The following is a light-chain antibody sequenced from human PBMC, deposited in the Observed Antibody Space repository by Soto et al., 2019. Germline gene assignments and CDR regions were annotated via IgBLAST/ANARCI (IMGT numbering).Light chain of an antibody. J-gene: IGKJ5*01. Sequence: EIVMTQSPGTLSLSPGEPVPLSCRARQSIDSNYLSWYQQKAGQAPRLLISGASTRATGIPARFSGSGSGTDFTLTISSLQSEDFAVYYCQQYKKWPPMTFGQGTRLEIK. CDR1: QSIDSNY. CDR3: QQYKKWPPMT. V-gene: IGKV3D-7*01. CDR2: GAS.